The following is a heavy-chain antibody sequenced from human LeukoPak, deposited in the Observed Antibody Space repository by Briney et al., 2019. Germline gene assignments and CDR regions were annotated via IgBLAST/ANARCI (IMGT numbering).Heavy chain of an antibody. CDR2: IKHSGST. V-gene: IGHV4-34*01. CDR3: AREPLGYCSSTSCYYFDY. Sequence: SETLSLTCAVYGGSFSGYYWSWIRQPPGKGLEWIGEIKHSGSTNYNPSLKSRVTISVDTSKNQFSLKLSSVTAADTAVYYCAREPLGYCSSTSCYYFDYWGQGTLVTVSS. CDR1: GGSFSGYY. D-gene: IGHD2-2*01. J-gene: IGHJ4*02.